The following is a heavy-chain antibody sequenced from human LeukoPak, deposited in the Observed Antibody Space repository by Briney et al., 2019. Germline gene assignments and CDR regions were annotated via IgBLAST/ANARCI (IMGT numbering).Heavy chain of an antibody. D-gene: IGHD1-1*01. Sequence: GSLRLSCAASGFTFSSYSMNWVRQAPGKGLEWVSSISSSSSYIYYADSVKGRFTISRDNAKNSLYLQMNSLRAEDTAVYYCARSWYDPAEYYYYGMDVWGQGTTVSVSS. V-gene: IGHV3-21*01. CDR3: ARSWYDPAEYYYYGMDV. CDR1: GFTFSSYS. CDR2: ISSSSSYI. J-gene: IGHJ6*02.